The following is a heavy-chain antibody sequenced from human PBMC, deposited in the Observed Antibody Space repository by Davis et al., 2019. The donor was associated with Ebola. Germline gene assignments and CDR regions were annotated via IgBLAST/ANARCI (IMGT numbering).Heavy chain of an antibody. Sequence: PGGSLRLSCAASGFTFSNYDMSWVRHVPGKELEWVPTISASEGHTHYSDSVRGRFTISRDNSKNTLYLQMNSLRAEDTATYYCARYCHYTDCSYFDCWGQGTMVAVSS. D-gene: IGHD2-15*01. J-gene: IGHJ4*02. V-gene: IGHV3-23*01. CDR3: ARYCHYTDCSYFDC. CDR2: ISASEGHT. CDR1: GFTFSNYD.